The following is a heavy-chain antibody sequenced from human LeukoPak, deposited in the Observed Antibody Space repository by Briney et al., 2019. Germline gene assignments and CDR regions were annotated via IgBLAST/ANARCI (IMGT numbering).Heavy chain of an antibody. CDR1: GGTFSSYA. CDR3: ARRVLGEYYFDY. CDR2: IIPIFGTA. Sequence: ASVKVSCKASGGTFSSYAISWVRQAPGQGLEWMGGIIPIFGTANYAQKFQGRVTITADESTSTAYMELRSLRSEDTAVYYCARRVLGEYYFDYWGQGTLVTVSS. V-gene: IGHV1-69*13. D-gene: IGHD3-16*01. J-gene: IGHJ4*02.